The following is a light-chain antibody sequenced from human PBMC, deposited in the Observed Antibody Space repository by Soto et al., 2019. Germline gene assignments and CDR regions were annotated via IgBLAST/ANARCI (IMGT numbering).Light chain of an antibody. V-gene: IGKV1-5*01. CDR2: DAS. CDR1: QSISSW. CDR3: QQYNTYPWT. J-gene: IGKJ1*01. Sequence: DIHMTPSPSPLSPSPLERATLTCRASQSISSWLAWYQQTPGKAPKLLIYDASSLESGVPSRFSGSGSGTEFTLTISSLQPDDFATYYCQQYNTYPWTFGQGTKVDIK.